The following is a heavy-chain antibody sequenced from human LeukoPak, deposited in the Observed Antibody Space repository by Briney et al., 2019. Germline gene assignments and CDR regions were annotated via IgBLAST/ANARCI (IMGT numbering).Heavy chain of an antibody. CDR3: ASRNTYYYDSSGYWLLDY. Sequence: SVKVSCKASGGTFTSYAIGWVRQAPGQGIEWVGGIIPIFGTANYAQKFQGRVTITTDESMSTAYMELSSLRFEDRAVYYCASRNTYYYDSSGYWLLDYWGQGTLVTVSS. CDR2: IIPIFGTA. CDR1: GGTFTSYA. V-gene: IGHV1-69*05. J-gene: IGHJ4*02. D-gene: IGHD3-22*01.